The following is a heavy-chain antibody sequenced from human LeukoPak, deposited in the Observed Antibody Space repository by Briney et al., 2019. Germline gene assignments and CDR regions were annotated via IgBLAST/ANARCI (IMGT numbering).Heavy chain of an antibody. CDR2: INHSGST. J-gene: IGHJ4*02. CDR3: ARNGKVRNYNRNYRQSHYFDY. D-gene: IGHD1-7*01. CDR1: GGSFSGYY. Sequence: PSETLSLTCAVYGGSFSGYYWSWIRQPPGKGLEWIGEINHSGSTNYNPSLKSRVTISVDTSKNQFSLKLSSVTAADTAVYYCARNGKVRNYNRNYRQSHYFDYWGQGTLVTVSS. V-gene: IGHV4-34*01.